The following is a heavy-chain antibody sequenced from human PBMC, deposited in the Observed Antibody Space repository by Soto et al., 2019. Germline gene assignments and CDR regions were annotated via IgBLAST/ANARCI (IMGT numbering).Heavy chain of an antibody. CDR2: IDGDSGGT. Sequence: QVQLMQSGAEVKKPGASVKVSCKASGYTFTNYYIHWVRQAPGQGLEWLGWIDGDSGGTSYAQKFQGWVTMTRDTSINTAYMELSRLTSDDTAVYYCARTPHHGRAGVYGMDVWGQGTTVTVSS. CDR3: ARTPHHGRAGVYGMDV. CDR1: GYTFTNYY. J-gene: IGHJ6*02. V-gene: IGHV1-2*04. D-gene: IGHD1-26*01.